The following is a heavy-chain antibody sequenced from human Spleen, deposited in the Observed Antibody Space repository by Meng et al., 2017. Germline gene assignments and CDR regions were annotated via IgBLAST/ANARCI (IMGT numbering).Heavy chain of an antibody. CDR3: ARDTSSGWYSDYFED. Sequence: GGSLRLSCAASGFTFSSYEMNWVRQAPGKGLEWVSYISSSGSTIYYADSVKGRFTISRDNAKNSLYLQMNSLRAEETAVYYCARDTSSGWYSDYFEDWGQGTLVTVSS. D-gene: IGHD6-19*01. V-gene: IGHV3-48*03. CDR2: ISSSGSTI. CDR1: GFTFSSYE. J-gene: IGHJ4*02.